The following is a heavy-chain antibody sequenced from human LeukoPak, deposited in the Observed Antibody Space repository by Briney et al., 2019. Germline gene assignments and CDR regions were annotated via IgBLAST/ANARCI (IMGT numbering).Heavy chain of an antibody. D-gene: IGHD2-2*01. Sequence: ASVKVSCKASRYTFTDYYMHWVRQAPGQGLEWMGWSHANSGGTNYAQKFQGRVTMTRDTSISTAYMELSRLRSDDTAVYYCARGGWSLGYCSSSSCLDWFDPWGQGTLVTVSS. V-gene: IGHV1-2*02. CDR3: ARGGWSLGYCSSSSCLDWFDP. CDR2: SHANSGGT. CDR1: RYTFTDYY. J-gene: IGHJ5*02.